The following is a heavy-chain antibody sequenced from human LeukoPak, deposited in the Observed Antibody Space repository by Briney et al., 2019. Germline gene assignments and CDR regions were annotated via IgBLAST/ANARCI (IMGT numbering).Heavy chain of an antibody. CDR1: GFTFSNYG. CDR3: ARDRGGNEFDY. J-gene: IGHJ4*02. V-gene: IGHV3-30*03. Sequence: PGGSLRLSCTASGFTFSNYGMHWVRQAPGKGLEWMATISYDGNNNYYTYSVKGRFTVSRDNSKNTLYLQMNSLRGEGTGVYYCARDRGGNEFDYWGQGTLVTVSS. CDR2: ISYDGNNN. D-gene: IGHD4-23*01.